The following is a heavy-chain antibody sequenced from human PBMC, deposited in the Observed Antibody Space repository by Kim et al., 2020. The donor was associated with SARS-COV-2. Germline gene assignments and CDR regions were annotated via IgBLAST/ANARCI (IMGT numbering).Heavy chain of an antibody. CDR2: ISGSGGST. Sequence: GGSLRLSCAASGFSFSSYAMSWVRQAPGKGLEWVSAISGSGGSTYYADSVKGRFTISRDNSKNTLYLQMNSLRAEEDTAVYYCAKDLSGLAKVNWGQGTLVTVYS. V-gene: IGHV3-23*01. J-gene: IGHJ4*02. CDR3: AKDLSGLAKVN. CDR1: GFSFSSYA. D-gene: IGHD3-10*01.